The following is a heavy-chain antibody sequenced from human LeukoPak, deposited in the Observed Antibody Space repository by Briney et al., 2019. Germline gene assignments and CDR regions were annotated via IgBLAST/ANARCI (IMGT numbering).Heavy chain of an antibody. Sequence: GGSLRLSCAVSGFTFNDYAMSWVRQAPGKGLEWVAAISGTGSSTYYADSVTGRFTISRDNFKSTLYLQMNSLGGDDTAVYYCAKDRRFGTNFLDYWGQGTLVTVSS. CDR2: ISGTGSST. V-gene: IGHV3-23*01. J-gene: IGHJ4*02. CDR1: GFTFNDYA. D-gene: IGHD3-16*01. CDR3: AKDRRFGTNFLDY.